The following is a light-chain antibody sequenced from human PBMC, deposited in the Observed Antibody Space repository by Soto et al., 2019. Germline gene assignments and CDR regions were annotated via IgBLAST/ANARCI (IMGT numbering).Light chain of an antibody. CDR1: SSDVGAYNY. V-gene: IGLV2-14*01. CDR2: EVS. J-gene: IGLJ1*01. Sequence: QSALTQPASVSGSPGQSITISCSGTSSDVGAYNYVSWYQQHPDKAPRLVIYEVSYRPSGVSNRFSGSKSGNTASLPISGLRTEDEADYYGSSYTGSSSRVFGTGTKLTAL. CDR3: SSYTGSSSRV.